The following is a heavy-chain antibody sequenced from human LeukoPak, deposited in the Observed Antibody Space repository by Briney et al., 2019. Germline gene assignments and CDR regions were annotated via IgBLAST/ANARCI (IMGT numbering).Heavy chain of an antibody. V-gene: IGHV1-8*01. Sequence: ASVKVSCKASGYTFTSYDINWVRQATGQGLEWMGWMNPNSGSTGYAQKFQGRVTMTRNTSISTAYMELSSLRSEDTAVYYCARGVGYCSSTSCYDWFDPWGQGTLVTVSS. D-gene: IGHD2-2*01. CDR3: ARGVGYCSSTSCYDWFDP. J-gene: IGHJ5*02. CDR2: MNPNSGST. CDR1: GYTFTSYD.